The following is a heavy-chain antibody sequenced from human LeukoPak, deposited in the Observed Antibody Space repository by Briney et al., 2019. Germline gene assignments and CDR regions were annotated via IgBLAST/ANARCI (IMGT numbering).Heavy chain of an antibody. CDR1: GFTFSSCA. CDR3: AKAGSSSDY. V-gene: IGHV3-30*04. J-gene: IGHJ4*02. CDR2: ISYDGSNK. Sequence: GGSLRLSCAASGFTFSSCAMHWVRQAPGKGLEWVAVISYDGSNKYYADSVKGRFTISRDNSKNTLYLQMNRLRAEDTAVYYCAKAGSSSDYWGQGTLVTVSS. D-gene: IGHD6-6*01.